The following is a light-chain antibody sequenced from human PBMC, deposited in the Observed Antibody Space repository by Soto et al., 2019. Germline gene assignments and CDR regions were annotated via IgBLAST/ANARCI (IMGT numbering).Light chain of an antibody. CDR2: EVS. J-gene: IGLJ1*01. CDR3: CSYAGSSTLV. Sequence: QSALTQPASVSGSPGQSITISCTGTSSDVGSYNLVSWYQQHPGKAPKLMIYEVSKRPSGVSNRFSGSKSGNTASLTISGLQADDEAEYYRCSYAGSSTLVFGTGTKLTVL. CDR1: SSDVGSYNL. V-gene: IGLV2-23*02.